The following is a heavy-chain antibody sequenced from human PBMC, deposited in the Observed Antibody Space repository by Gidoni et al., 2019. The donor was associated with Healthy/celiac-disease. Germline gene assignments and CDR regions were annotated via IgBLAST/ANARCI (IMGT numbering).Heavy chain of an antibody. Sequence: SLKSRVTISVDTSKNQFSLKLSSVTAADTAVYYCARRITIFGVVDYWGQGTLVTVSS. D-gene: IGHD3-3*01. CDR3: ARRITIFGVVDY. J-gene: IGHJ4*02. V-gene: IGHV4-39*01.